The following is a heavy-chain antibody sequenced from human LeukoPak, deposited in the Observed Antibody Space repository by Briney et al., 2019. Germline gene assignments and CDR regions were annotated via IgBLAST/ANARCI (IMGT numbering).Heavy chain of an antibody. CDR1: GGTFSSYA. J-gene: IGHJ4*02. CDR3: ARASGLTVTTFDY. CDR2: IIPIFGTA. D-gene: IGHD4-17*01. Sequence: ASVEVSCKASGGTFSSYAISWVRQAPGQGLEWMGGIIPIFGTANYAQKFQGRVTITADESTSTAYMELSSLRSEDTAVYYCARASGLTVTTFDYWGQGTLVTVSS. V-gene: IGHV1-69*13.